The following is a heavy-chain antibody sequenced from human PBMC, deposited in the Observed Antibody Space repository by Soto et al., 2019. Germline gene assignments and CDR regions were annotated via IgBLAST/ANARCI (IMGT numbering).Heavy chain of an antibody. D-gene: IGHD3-10*01. V-gene: IGHV3-48*03. CDR1: GFTFSNYE. CDR3: ARVRYGSENYYKLDY. J-gene: IGHJ4*02. Sequence: XGSLRLSCAASGFTFSNYEMNWVRQAAGKGLEWVSSISGSAGTTYYADTVKGRFTISRDNAKNSLYLQMNSLRAEDTAVYYCARVRYGSENYYKLDYWGQGTLVTLAS. CDR2: ISGSAGTT.